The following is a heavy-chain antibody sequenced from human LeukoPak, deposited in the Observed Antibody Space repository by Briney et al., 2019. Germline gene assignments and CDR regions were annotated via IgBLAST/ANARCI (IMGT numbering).Heavy chain of an antibody. J-gene: IGHJ4*02. CDR1: GGSISTADYY. D-gene: IGHD5-18*01. V-gene: IGHV4-30-4*01. CDR2: IYYSGST. Sequence: SQTLSLTCSVSGGSISTADYYWPWLRQSPGEGLEWIGYIYYSGSTYYNPSLKSRLTISVDTSKNQFSLKLNSVTVADTAVYYCARTSYDYIDRVDYWGRGTLVTVSS. CDR3: ARTSYDYIDRVDY.